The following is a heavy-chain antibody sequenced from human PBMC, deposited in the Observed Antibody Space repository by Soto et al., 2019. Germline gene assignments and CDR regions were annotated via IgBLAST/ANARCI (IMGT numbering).Heavy chain of an antibody. Sequence: GESLKISCEGSGYSFTSFWISWVRQVPGKGLEWMGRIDPSDSYTNYSPSFKGHVTISVDTSTSTAYLHWSSLQASDTALYYCARPAKYCTSGRCLGDYYFYGMDLWGQGTMVTVSS. CDR1: GYSFTSFW. V-gene: IGHV5-10-1*01. D-gene: IGHD2-8*01. CDR3: ARPAKYCTSGRCLGDYYFYGMDL. J-gene: IGHJ6*02. CDR2: IDPSDSYT.